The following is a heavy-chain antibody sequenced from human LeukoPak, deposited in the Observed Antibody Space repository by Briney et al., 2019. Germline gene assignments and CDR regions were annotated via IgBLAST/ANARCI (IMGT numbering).Heavy chain of an antibody. D-gene: IGHD3-16*02. CDR2: IYNSDIT. J-gene: IGHJ4*02. CDR3: AGAGSYRLVY. CDR1: GVSISSSNSY. V-gene: IGHV4-61*05. Sequence: PSETLSLTCTVSGVSISSSNSYWGWIRQPPGKGLEWIGYIYNSDITNYNPSLKSRITMSVDTSKNQFSLKLSSVTAADTAVYYCAGAGSYRLVYWGQGTLVTVSS.